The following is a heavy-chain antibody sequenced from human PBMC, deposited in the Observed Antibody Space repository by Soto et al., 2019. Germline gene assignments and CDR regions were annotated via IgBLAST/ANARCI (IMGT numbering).Heavy chain of an antibody. Sequence: PSETLSLTCTVSGGSVSSGSYYWSWIRQPPGKGLEGIGYIYYSGSTNYNPSRKSRVTISVDTSKNQFSLKLSSGTAADTAVYYCARGGVRNCSGGSCYYHWFDPWGQGTLVTVS. CDR3: ARGGVRNCSGGSCYYHWFDP. CDR1: GGSVSSGSYY. V-gene: IGHV4-61*01. CDR2: IYYSGST. J-gene: IGHJ5*02. D-gene: IGHD2-15*01.